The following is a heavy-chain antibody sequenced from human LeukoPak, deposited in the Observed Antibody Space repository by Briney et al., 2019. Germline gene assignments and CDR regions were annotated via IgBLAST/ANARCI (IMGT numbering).Heavy chain of an antibody. CDR3: ARDQRGHDYSFDY. Sequence: PSQTLSLTCTVSGGSISSGSYYWSWIRQPAGKGLEWIGRIYTSGSTNYNPSLKSRVTISVDTSKNQFSLKLSSVTAADTAVYYCARDQRGHDYSFDYWGQGTLVTVSS. CDR1: GGSISSGSYY. D-gene: IGHD4-11*01. V-gene: IGHV4-61*02. J-gene: IGHJ4*02. CDR2: IYTSGST.